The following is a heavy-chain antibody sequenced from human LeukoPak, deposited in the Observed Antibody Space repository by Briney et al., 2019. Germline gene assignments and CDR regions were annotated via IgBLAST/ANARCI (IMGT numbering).Heavy chain of an antibody. CDR1: GFTFSSYA. CDR2: ISGSGGST. Sequence: GGSLRLSCAASGFTFSSYAMSWVRQAPGKGLEWVSAISGSGGSTYYADSVKGRFTISRDHAKNTLYLQRGSLRAEDTAVYYCAKDRYSSSWYGNYYFDCWGQGTLVTVSS. CDR3: AKDRYSSSWYGNYYFDC. V-gene: IGHV3-23*01. D-gene: IGHD6-13*01. J-gene: IGHJ4*02.